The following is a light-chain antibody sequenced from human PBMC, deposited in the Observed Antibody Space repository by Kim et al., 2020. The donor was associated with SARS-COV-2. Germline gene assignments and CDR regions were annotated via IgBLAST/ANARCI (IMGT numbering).Light chain of an antibody. J-gene: IGLJ2*01. CDR3: CSYAGSYGVV. CDR1: SSDVGGYNY. Sequence: GPSVTISCTGTSSDVGGYNYVSWSQQHPGKAPKLMIYDVTKRPSGVPDRFSGSKSGNTASLTISGLQAEDEADYYCCSYAGSYGVVFGGGTQLTVL. V-gene: IGLV2-11*01. CDR2: DVT.